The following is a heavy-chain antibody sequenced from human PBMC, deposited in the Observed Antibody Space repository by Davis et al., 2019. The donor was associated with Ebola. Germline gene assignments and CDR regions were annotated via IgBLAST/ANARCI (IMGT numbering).Heavy chain of an antibody. Sequence: GESLKISCVASGLTFSLYGMYWVRQAPDKGLQWVAVIWPDGSNRYYGDSVKGRFTVTRDNSKNTLYLQMNSLRVEDTAVYYCVTRIFRVAETFWGLGTTVSVSS. CDR3: VTRIFRVAETF. D-gene: IGHD3-3*01. J-gene: IGHJ6*02. CDR2: IWPDGSNR. CDR1: GLTFSLYG. V-gene: IGHV3-33*03.